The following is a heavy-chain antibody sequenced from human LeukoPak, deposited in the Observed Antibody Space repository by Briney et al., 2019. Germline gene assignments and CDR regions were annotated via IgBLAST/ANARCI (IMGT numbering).Heavy chain of an antibody. CDR3: ARGFGDWGLSWFDP. Sequence: SETLSLTCTVSVGSVSSGSYYWSWIRQPPGKGLEWIGYIYYSGSAKYNPSLKSRVTISVDTSKNQFYLKLTSVTAADTAVYYCARGFGDWGLSWFDPWGQGTLVTVSS. CDR2: IYYSGSA. D-gene: IGHD3-10*01. J-gene: IGHJ5*02. V-gene: IGHV4-61*01. CDR1: VGSVSSGSYY.